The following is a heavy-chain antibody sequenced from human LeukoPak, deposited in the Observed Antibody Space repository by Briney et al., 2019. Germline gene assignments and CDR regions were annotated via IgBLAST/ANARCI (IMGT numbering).Heavy chain of an antibody. D-gene: IGHD5-24*01. CDR1: GGSISSGDYY. J-gene: IGHJ5*02. CDR2: IYYSGST. Sequence: PSQTLSLTCTVSGGSISSGDYYWSWIRQPPGKGLEWIGYIYYSGSTNYNPSLKSRVTISVDTSKNQFSLKLSSVTAADTAVYYCASTPFFRDGYNYYVWFDPWGQGTLVTVSS. V-gene: IGHV4-61*08. CDR3: ASTPFFRDGYNYYVWFDP.